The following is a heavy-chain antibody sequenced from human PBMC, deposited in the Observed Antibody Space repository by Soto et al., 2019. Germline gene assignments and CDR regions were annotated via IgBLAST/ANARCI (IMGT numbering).Heavy chain of an antibody. D-gene: IGHD6-13*01. V-gene: IGHV4-59*01. J-gene: IGHJ4*02. CDR3: ARDSREGAAAGTCFDY. CDR2: IYYSGST. Sequence: PSETLSLTCTVSGGSISSYYWSWIRQPPGKGLEWIGYIYYSGSTNYNPSLKSRVTISVDTSKSQFSLKLSSVTAADTAVYYCARDSREGAAAGTCFDYWGQGTLVTVSS. CDR1: GGSISSYY.